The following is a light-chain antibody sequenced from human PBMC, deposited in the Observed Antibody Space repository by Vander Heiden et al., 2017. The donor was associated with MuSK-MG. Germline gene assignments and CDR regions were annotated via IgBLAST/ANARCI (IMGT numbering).Light chain of an antibody. V-gene: IGLV2-11*01. Sequence: QSALTQPRSVSGSPGQPVTIPSTGTSSDVGGYDYVSWYQQHPGKAPTVMIYHVTKRPSGVPDRFSGSKSGNTAFLTISGLQTEDEADYYCCSFAGNPYVFGTGTKVTVL. J-gene: IGLJ1*01. CDR3: CSFAGNPYV. CDR2: HVT. CDR1: SSDVGGYDY.